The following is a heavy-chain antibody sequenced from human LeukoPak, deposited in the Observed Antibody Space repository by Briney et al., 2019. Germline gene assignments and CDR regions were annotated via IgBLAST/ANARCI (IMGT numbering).Heavy chain of an antibody. CDR2: INQDGSKK. J-gene: IGHJ4*02. CDR3: ARGQTLTF. V-gene: IGHV3-7*01. CDR1: EFSVGSNY. Sequence: GGSLRLSCAASEFSVGSNYMTWVRQAPGKGLEWVANINQDGSKKFYVDSVKGRFTISRDNAKNALYLQMNSLRAEDTGVYFCARGQTLTFWGQGTLVTVSS.